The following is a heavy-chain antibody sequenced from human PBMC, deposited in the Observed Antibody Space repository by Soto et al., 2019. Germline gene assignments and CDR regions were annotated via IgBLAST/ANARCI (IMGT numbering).Heavy chain of an antibody. Sequence: PGESLKISCQASGYRFSNYWITWVRQMPGKGLEWMGTIDPNDYYSNNSPSCQGPVTISADTSINTAYLHWSRLKASDTAIYYCARRLSGPKEEYNAYYCYGLDVWGQGTTVTVSS. V-gene: IGHV5-10-1*01. J-gene: IGHJ6*02. CDR3: ARRLSGPKEEYNAYYCYGLDV. CDR1: GYRFSNYW. D-gene: IGHD1-1*01. CDR2: IDPNDYYS.